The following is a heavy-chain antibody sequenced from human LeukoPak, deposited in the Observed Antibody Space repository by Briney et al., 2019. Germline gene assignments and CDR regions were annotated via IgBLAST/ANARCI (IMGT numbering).Heavy chain of an antibody. Sequence: PGGSLRLSCAASGFTFSSYGMHWVRQAPGKGLEWVAVIWYDGSNKYYADSVKGRFTISRDNSKNTLYLQMNSLRAEDTAVYYCASATYDFLPGSYSCGLDVWGQGTTVTVSS. CDR3: ASATYDFLPGSYSCGLDV. CDR1: GFTFSSYG. CDR2: IWYDGSNK. J-gene: IGHJ6*02. V-gene: IGHV3-33*01. D-gene: IGHD3-3*01.